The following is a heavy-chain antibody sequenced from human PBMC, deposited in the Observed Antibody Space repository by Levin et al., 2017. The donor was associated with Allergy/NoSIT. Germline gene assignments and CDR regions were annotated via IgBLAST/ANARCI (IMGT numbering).Heavy chain of an antibody. V-gene: IGHV3-48*03. D-gene: IGHD3-3*01. CDR3: ARQLGNFWSGYNYFDY. Sequence: GGSLRLSCAASGFTFSSYEMNWVRQAPGKGLEWVSYISSSGSTIYYADSVKGRFTISRDNAKNLLYLQMNSLRAEDTVVYYCARQLGNFWSGYNYFDYWGQGTLVTVSS. J-gene: IGHJ4*02. CDR2: ISSSGSTI. CDR1: GFTFSSYE.